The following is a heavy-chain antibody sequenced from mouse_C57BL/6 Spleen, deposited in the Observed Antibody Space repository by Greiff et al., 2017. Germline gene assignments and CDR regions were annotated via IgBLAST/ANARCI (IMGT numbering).Heavy chain of an antibody. CDR3: PKSHYGSRYPCYFDV. CDR2: INPSTGGT. Sequence: VQLQQSGPELVKPGASVKISCKASGYSFTGYYMNWVKQSPEKSLEWIGEINPSTGGTTYNQKFKAKATLTVDKSSSTAYMQLKSLTSNDSALYYCPKSHYGSRYPCYFDVSPPRTTFPVSS. J-gene: IGHJ1*01. CDR1: GYSFTGYY. V-gene: IGHV1-42*01. D-gene: IGHD1-1*01.